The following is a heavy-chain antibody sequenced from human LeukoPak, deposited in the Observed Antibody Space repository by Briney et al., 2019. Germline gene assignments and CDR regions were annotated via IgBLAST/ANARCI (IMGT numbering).Heavy chain of an antibody. CDR2: IYYSGST. CDR3: ARDLRRGSYYSYFQH. Sequence: SETLSLTCTVSGGSISNSSYYWGWIRQPPGKGLEWIGSIYYSGSTYYNPSLKSRVTISVDTSKNQFSLKLSSVTATDTAVYYCARDLRRGSYYSYFQHWGQGTLVTVSS. J-gene: IGHJ1*01. CDR1: GGSISNSSYY. V-gene: IGHV4-39*07. D-gene: IGHD1-26*01.